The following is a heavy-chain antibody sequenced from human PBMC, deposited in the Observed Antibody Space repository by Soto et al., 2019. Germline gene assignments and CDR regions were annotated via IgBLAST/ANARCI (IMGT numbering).Heavy chain of an antibody. D-gene: IGHD2-2*01. CDR1: GFTFSSYA. V-gene: IGHV3-30-3*01. CDR3: ARVERYCSSTSCYVVGYYYYGMDV. J-gene: IGHJ6*02. CDR2: ISYDGSNK. Sequence: ESGGGVVQPGRSLRLSCAASGFTFSSYAMHWVRQAPGKGLEWVAVISYDGSNKYYADSVKGRFTISRDNSKNTLYLQMNSLRAEDTAVYYCARVERYCSSTSCYVVGYYYYGMDVWGQGTTVTVSS.